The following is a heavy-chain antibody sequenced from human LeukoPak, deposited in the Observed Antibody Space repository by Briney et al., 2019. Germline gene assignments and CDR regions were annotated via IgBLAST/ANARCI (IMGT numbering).Heavy chain of an antibody. CDR3: ARPSGYPYFDY. V-gene: IGHV3-74*01. CDR2: INSDGSST. CDR1: GFIFSTYW. Sequence: PGGSLRLSCAASGFIFSTYWMHWVRQAPGKGLVWVSRINSDGSSTSYADSVKGRFTISRDNAKNTLYLQMNSLRAKDTAVYYCARPSGYPYFDYWGQGTLVTVSS. J-gene: IGHJ4*02. D-gene: IGHD5-12*01.